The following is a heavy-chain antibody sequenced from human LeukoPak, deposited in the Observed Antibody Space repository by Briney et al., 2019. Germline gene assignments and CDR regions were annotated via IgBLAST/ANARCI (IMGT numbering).Heavy chain of an antibody. D-gene: IGHD2-2*02. CDR2: IYSSGST. CDR1: GGSISSYY. CDR3: ARDETPIVVPAAIDYYYGMDV. V-gene: IGHV4-4*07. Sequence: SETLSLTCTVSGGSISSYYWTWIRQPAGKGLEWIGRIYSSGSTKYNPSLKSRVTMSVDTSKNQFSLKLSSVTAADTAVYYCARDETPIVVPAAIDYYYGMDVWGQGTTVTVSS. J-gene: IGHJ6*02.